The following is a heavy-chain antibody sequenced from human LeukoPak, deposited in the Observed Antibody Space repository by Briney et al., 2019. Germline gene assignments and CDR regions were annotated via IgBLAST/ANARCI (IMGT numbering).Heavy chain of an antibody. D-gene: IGHD6-13*01. Sequence: GGSLRLSCADSGFTFSSYAMSWVRQAPGKGLEWVSAISGSGGSTYYADSVKGRFTISRDNSKSTLYLQMNSLRAEDTAVYYRAKETIAAAGTKHFQHWGQGTLVTVSS. CDR1: GFTFSSYA. CDR3: AKETIAAAGTKHFQH. V-gene: IGHV3-23*01. J-gene: IGHJ1*01. CDR2: ISGSGGST.